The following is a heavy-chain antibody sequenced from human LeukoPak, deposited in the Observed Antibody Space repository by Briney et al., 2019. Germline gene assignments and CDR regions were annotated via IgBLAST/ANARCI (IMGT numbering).Heavy chain of an antibody. CDR3: ARDGGLHTNFDY. D-gene: IGHD2-15*01. V-gene: IGHV3-7*01. Sequence: GGSLRLSCAASGFTFRNYWMGWVRQAPGKGLEWVANTKPDGTAEYYADSVRGRFTTSRDNANNFLYLQMNSLRGEDTAVYYCARDGGLHTNFDYWGQGTLVAVSS. CDR1: GFTFRNYW. CDR2: TKPDGTAE. J-gene: IGHJ4*02.